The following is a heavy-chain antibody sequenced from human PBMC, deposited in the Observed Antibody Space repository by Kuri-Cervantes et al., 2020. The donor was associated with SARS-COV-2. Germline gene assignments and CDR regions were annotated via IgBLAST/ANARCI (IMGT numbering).Heavy chain of an antibody. Sequence: GESLKISCVASRFTFSSYSMNWVRQAPGKGLEWVSSISSSSSYIYYADSVKGRFTISRDNAKDSLYLQMNSLRAEDTAVYYCARELRLSRTDAFDIWGQGTMVTVSS. CDR3: ARELRLSRTDAFDI. CDR2: ISSSSSYI. CDR1: RFTFSSYS. D-gene: IGHD5-12*01. J-gene: IGHJ3*02. V-gene: IGHV3-21*01.